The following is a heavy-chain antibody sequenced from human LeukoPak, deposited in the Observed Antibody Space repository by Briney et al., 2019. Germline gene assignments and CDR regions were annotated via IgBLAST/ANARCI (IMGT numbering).Heavy chain of an antibody. D-gene: IGHD6-13*01. CDR1: GFSFSDNF. Sequence: GGSLRLSCTASGFSFSDNFMGWVRQAPGKGLEWVAVISYDGSNKYYADSVKGRFTISRDNSKNTLYLQMNSLRAEDTAVYYCARDRVAAAGGLDYWGQGTLVTVSS. J-gene: IGHJ4*02. CDR2: ISYDGSNK. V-gene: IGHV3-30*03. CDR3: ARDRVAAAGGLDY.